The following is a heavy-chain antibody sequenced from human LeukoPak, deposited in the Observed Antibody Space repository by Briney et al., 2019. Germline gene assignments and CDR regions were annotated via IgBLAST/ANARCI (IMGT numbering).Heavy chain of an antibody. D-gene: IGHD3-22*01. CDR1: GGSFSGYY. CDR2: INHSGST. Sequence: SETLSLTCAVYGGSFSGYYWTWIRQPPGKGLEWIGEINHSGSTNYNPSLKSRVTISVDTSKNQFSLKLSSVTAADTAVYYWARAWRDSSVTFDYWGQGTLVTVTS. J-gene: IGHJ4*02. V-gene: IGHV4-34*01. CDR3: ARAWRDSSVTFDY.